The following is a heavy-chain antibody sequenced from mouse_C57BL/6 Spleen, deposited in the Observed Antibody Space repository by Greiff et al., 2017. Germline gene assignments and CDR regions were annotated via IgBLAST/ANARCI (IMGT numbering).Heavy chain of an antibody. CDR3: ARLITTNYYAMDY. J-gene: IGHJ4*01. Sequence: QVQLQQSGTELVKPGASVKLSCKASGYTFTSYWMHWVKQRPGQGLEWIGNINPSNGGTNHNEKFKSKATLTVDKSSSTAYMQLSSLTSEDSAVYYCARLITTNYYAMDYWGQGTSVTVSS. CDR1: GYTFTSYW. V-gene: IGHV1-53*01. D-gene: IGHD2-4*01. CDR2: INPSNGGT.